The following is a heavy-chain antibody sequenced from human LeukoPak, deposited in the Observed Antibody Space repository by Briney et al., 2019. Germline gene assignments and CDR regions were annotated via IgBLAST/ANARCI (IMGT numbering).Heavy chain of an antibody. CDR1: GFTFSSFA. CDR3: AKRYTSGWYQYYFDC. V-gene: IGHV3-23*01. CDR2: ISGSGINT. Sequence: HSGGSLRLSCAASGFTFSSFAMGWVPQAPGKGLEWVSGISGSGINTYYADSVKGRFTISRDNSKGTLYLQMNSLRAEDTAVYYCAKRYTSGWYQYYFDCWGQGTLVTVSS. D-gene: IGHD6-13*01. J-gene: IGHJ4*02.